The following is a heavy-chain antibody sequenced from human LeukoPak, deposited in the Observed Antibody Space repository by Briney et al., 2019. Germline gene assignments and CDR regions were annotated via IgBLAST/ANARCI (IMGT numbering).Heavy chain of an antibody. Sequence: SVKVSCKASGFTFTSSAVQWVRQARGQRLEWIGWIVVGSGNTNYARKFQERVTITRDMSTSTAYMELSSLRSEDTAVYYCAATSGGATVSGGDFDYWGQGTLVTVSS. D-gene: IGHD1-26*01. CDR2: IVVGSGNT. V-gene: IGHV1-58*01. CDR1: GFTFTSSA. J-gene: IGHJ4*02. CDR3: AATSGGATVSGGDFDY.